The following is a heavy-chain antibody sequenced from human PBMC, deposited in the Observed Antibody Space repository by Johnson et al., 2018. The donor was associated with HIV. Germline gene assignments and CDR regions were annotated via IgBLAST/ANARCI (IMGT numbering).Heavy chain of an antibody. Sequence: VQLVESGGGVVQPGRSLSLSCAASGFTFSSYAMYWVRQAPGKWLEWVAFISYDGSNKYYADSVKGRFTISRDNSKNTLYLQMNSLRAEDTAVYYCAATYYYDSSGSRYPFDIWGQGTMVTVSS. CDR3: AATYYYDSSGSRYPFDI. J-gene: IGHJ3*02. D-gene: IGHD3-22*01. CDR2: ISYDGSNK. V-gene: IGHV3-30-3*01. CDR1: GFTFSSYA.